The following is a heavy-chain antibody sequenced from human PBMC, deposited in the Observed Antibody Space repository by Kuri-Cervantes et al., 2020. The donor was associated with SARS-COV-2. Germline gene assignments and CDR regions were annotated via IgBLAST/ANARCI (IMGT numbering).Heavy chain of an antibody. CDR2: ISSSGSTI. D-gene: IGHD2-2*01. Sequence: GESLKISCAASGFTFSSYEMNWVRQAPGKGLEWVSYISSSGSTIYYADSVKGRFTISRDNAKNSLYLQMNSLRAEDTAVYYCARAGYYCSSTSCPSLPDYWGQGTLVTVSS. CDR3: ARAGYYCSSTSCPSLPDY. CDR1: GFTFSSYE. J-gene: IGHJ4*02. V-gene: IGHV3-48*03.